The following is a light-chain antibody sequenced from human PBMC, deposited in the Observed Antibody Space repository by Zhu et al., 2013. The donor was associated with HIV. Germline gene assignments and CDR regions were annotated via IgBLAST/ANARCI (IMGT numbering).Light chain of an antibody. CDR2: LGS. CDR1: QSLLHSDGYNY. V-gene: IGKV2-28*01. Sequence: DIVMTQSPLSLPVTPGEPASISCRSSQSLLHSDGYNYLDWYLQKPGQSPQLLIYLGSYRASGVPARFSGSGSGTDFELKISRVEAEDVGIYYCMQALQTPFTFGPGTRVDIK. J-gene: IGKJ3*01. CDR3: MQALQTPFT.